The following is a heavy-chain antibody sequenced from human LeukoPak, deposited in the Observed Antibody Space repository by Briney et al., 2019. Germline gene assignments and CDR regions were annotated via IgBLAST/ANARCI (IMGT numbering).Heavy chain of an antibody. CDR3: ARDGYYDSRGYAYWYFDL. CDR2: ISTSSSYK. J-gene: IGHJ2*01. CDR1: GFIFSNYA. D-gene: IGHD3-22*01. Sequence: PGGSLRLSCAASGFIFSNYAMGWVRQAPGKGLEWVSSISTSSSYKYYVDSVKGRFTISRDNAKNSLYLQMNSLRAEDTAVYYCARDGYYDSRGYAYWYFDLWGRGTLVTVSS. V-gene: IGHV3-21*01.